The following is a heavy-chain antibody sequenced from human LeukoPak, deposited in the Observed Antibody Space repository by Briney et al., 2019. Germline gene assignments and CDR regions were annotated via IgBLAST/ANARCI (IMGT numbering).Heavy chain of an antibody. CDR1: GFAVSSNY. D-gene: IGHD5-12*01. J-gene: IGHJ2*01. CDR3: ARYRGYSGYGRYWYFDL. Sequence: PGGSLRLSCAASGFAVSSNYMSWVRQAPGKGLEWVSVIYSGGSTYYADSVKGRFTISRDNSKNTLYLQMNSLRAEDTAVYYCARYRGYSGYGRYWYFDLWGRGTLVTVSS. CDR2: IYSGGST. V-gene: IGHV3-66*01.